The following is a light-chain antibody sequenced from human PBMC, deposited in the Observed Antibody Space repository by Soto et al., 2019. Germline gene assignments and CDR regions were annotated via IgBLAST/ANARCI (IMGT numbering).Light chain of an antibody. CDR3: QHYNSYSEA. V-gene: IGKV1-5*03. CDR2: KAS. CDR1: QTISSW. J-gene: IGKJ1*01. Sequence: DIQMTQSPSTPSGSLGDTVTITCRASQTISSWLAWYQQKPGKAPKLLIYKASTLKSGVPSRFSGSGSGTEFTLTISSLQPDEFATYYCQHYNSYSEAVGQGNKVDIK.